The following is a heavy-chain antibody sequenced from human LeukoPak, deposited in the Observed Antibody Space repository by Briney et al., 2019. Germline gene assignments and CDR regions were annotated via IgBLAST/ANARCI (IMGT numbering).Heavy chain of an antibody. V-gene: IGHV4-39*01. CDR3: ARHSGSGSESRPFDP. CDR1: GGSVTSGGFY. J-gene: IGHJ5*02. Sequence: PSETLSLTCSVSGGSVTSGGFYWGWLRQPPGKGPDWIATIYYTGSTYYHPSLKSRVTISIDTSKNQSSLRMTSVTATDTAVYHCARHSGSGSESRPFDPWGQGTLVTVSS. CDR2: IYYTGST. D-gene: IGHD3-10*01.